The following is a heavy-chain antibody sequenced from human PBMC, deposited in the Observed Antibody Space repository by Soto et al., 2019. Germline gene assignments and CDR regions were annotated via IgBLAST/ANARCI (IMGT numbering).Heavy chain of an antibody. D-gene: IGHD3-3*01. J-gene: IGHJ4*02. Sequence: HPGGSLRLSCAASGFTFSGSAMHWVRQASGKGLEWVGRIRSKANSYATAYAASVKGRFTISRDDSKNTAYLQMNSLKTEDTAVYYCTRLGDAPEGKNYDFWSGPDYWGQGTLVTVSS. CDR1: GFTFSGSA. CDR3: TRLGDAPEGKNYDFWSGPDY. CDR2: IRSKANSYAT. V-gene: IGHV3-73*01.